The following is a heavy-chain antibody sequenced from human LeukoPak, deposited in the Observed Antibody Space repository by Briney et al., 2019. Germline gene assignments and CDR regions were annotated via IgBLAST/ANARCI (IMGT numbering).Heavy chain of an antibody. J-gene: IGHJ6*04. CDR2: ISRNSSYI. CDR3: ASSPILRYFDWLREKVMDV. D-gene: IGHD3-9*01. CDR1: GFTFSSYS. Sequence: GGSLRLSCAASGFTFSSYSMNWVRQAPGKGLEWVSSISRNSSYIYYADSVKGRFTISRDNAKNSLYLQMNSLRAEDTAVYYCASSPILRYFDWLREKVMDVWGKGTTVTVSS. V-gene: IGHV3-21*01.